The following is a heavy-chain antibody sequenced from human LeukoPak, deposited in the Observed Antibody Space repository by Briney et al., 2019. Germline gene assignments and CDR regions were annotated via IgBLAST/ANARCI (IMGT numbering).Heavy chain of an antibody. Sequence: GGSLRLSCAASGFTFTSYWMHWVRQAPGKGLVWVSRINSDGSSTSYADSVKGRFTTSRDNAKNTLYLQMNSLRAEDTAVYYCARAVEYSSSWYDYWGQGTLVTVSS. CDR1: GFTFTSYW. CDR2: INSDGSST. V-gene: IGHV3-74*01. CDR3: ARAVEYSSSWYDY. D-gene: IGHD6-13*01. J-gene: IGHJ4*02.